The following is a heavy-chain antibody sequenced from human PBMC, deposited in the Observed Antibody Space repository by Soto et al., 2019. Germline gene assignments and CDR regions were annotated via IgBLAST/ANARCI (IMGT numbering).Heavy chain of an antibody. J-gene: IGHJ5*02. CDR2: LSQGGVASYRSEGATT. CDR3: ARDRGGITVSSKPLGEWFDP. CDR1: DVSRDNFF. D-gene: IGHD6-19*01. Sequence: LQTQSLTSNVVDVSRDNFFWSRILQTPGRGLEWLGYLSQGGVASYRSEGATTGYNPSLESRATISLDLPRNPFSLGLTSVTAADTAVYYCARDRGGITVSSKPLGEWFDPWGQGTLVTVSS. V-gene: IGHV4-59*01.